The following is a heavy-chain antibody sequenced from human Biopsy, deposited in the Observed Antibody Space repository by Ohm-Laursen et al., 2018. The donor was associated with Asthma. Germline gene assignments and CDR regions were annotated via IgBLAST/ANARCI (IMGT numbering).Heavy chain of an antibody. D-gene: IGHD5-12*01. CDR1: GDSFSNYA. V-gene: IGHV1-69*01. Sequence: SSVKVSCKASGDSFSNYAISWVRQAPGHGLEWMGGLIPVLGTPDHAQMFEGRVTITADESTSTAYMELSSLSSEDTAVYYCARGYSGSDRIVYYYSGLEVWGQGTTVTVSS. CDR3: ARGYSGSDRIVYYYSGLEV. J-gene: IGHJ6*02. CDR2: LIPVLGTP.